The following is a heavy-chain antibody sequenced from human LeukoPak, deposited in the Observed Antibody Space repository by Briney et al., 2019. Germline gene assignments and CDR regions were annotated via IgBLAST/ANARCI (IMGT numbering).Heavy chain of an antibody. J-gene: IGHJ4*02. Sequence: GGSLRLSCAASGFTFSSYAMHWDRQAPGKGLEWVAVISYDGSNKYYADSVKGRFTISRDNSKNTLYLQMNSLRAEDTAVYYCARDGVLYDSSGYSLHWGQGTLVTVSS. CDR3: ARDGVLYDSSGYSLH. CDR2: ISYDGSNK. D-gene: IGHD3-22*01. CDR1: GFTFSSYA. V-gene: IGHV3-30-3*01.